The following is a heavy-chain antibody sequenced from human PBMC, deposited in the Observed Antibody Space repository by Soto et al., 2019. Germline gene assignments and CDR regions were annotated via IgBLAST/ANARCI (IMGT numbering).Heavy chain of an antibody. D-gene: IGHD2-21*02. CDR1: GFTFSSYG. CDR2: IWYDGSNK. CDR3: ARPPQAKTAYYYYYYMDV. V-gene: IGHV3-33*01. Sequence: GGSLRLSCAASGFTFSSYGMHWVRQAPGKGLEWVAVIWYDGSNKYYADSVKGRFTISRDNSKNTLYLQMNSLRAEDTAVYYCARPPQAKTAYYYYYYMDVWGKGTTVTVSS. J-gene: IGHJ6*03.